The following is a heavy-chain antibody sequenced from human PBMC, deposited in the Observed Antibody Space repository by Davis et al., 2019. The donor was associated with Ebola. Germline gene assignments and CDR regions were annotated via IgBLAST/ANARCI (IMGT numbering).Heavy chain of an antibody. J-gene: IGHJ4*02. CDR1: GFTVSSNY. D-gene: IGHD6-13*01. V-gene: IGHV3-53*01. CDR2: IYSGGST. CDR3: ARDWASGYSSSWAYFDS. Sequence: GESLKISCAASGFTVSSNYMSWVRQAPGKGLEWVSVIYSGGSTYYADSVKGRFTISRDNSKNTLYLQMNSLRAEDTAVYYCARDWASGYSSSWAYFDSWGQGAPVTVSS.